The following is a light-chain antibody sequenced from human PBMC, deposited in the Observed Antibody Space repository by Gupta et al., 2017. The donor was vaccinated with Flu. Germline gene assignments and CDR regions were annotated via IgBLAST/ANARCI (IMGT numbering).Light chain of an antibody. CDR2: KDT. CDR1: ALSKQY. J-gene: IGLJ2*01. V-gene: IGLV3-25*02. Sequence: SSELTQPPSVSVSPGQTARITCPGDALSKQYSYWYQQKPGQAPVLVIYKDTESPSGIPERFSGSSSGTTVTLTISGVQAEDEADYFCQSADSSGSFVIFGGGTKLTVL. CDR3: QSADSSGSFVI.